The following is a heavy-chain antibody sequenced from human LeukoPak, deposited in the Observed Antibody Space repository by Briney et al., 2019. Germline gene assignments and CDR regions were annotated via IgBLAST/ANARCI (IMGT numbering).Heavy chain of an antibody. CDR1: GFTISNYG. D-gene: IGHD2-8*01. CDR3: AKDSPVCTY. V-gene: IGHV3-23*01. Sequence: TGGSLRLSCAASGFTISNYGMSWVRQAPGKGLEWVSAISGGADSTYYADSVRGRFTISRDSSKNTLYLQMDSLRAEDTAIYYCAKDSPVCTYWGQGTLVTVSS. CDR2: ISGGADST. J-gene: IGHJ4*02.